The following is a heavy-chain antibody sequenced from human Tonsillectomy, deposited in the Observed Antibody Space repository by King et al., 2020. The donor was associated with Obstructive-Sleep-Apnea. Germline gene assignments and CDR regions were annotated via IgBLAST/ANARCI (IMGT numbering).Heavy chain of an antibody. CDR2: IRVKDYGGTT. CDR3: SRVMDDYVRGSYYY. CDR1: GFTFGDYG. Sequence: QLVQSGGGLVQPGRSLRLSCTASGFTFGDYGMSWFRQAPGQGLEWVGFIRVKDYGGTTEYAASVRGRFTISRDDSRSIAYLQMNSLKTEDTAVYFCSRVMDDYVRGSYYYWGQGTLVTVSS. D-gene: IGHD3-16*01. J-gene: IGHJ4*02. V-gene: IGHV3-49*03.